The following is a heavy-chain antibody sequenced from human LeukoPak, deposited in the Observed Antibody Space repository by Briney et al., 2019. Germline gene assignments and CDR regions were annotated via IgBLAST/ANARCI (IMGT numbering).Heavy chain of an antibody. V-gene: IGHV1-69*10. J-gene: IGHJ6*02. Sequence: GASVKVSCKASGGTFSSYAISWVRQAPGQGLEWMGWIIPILGIANYAQKFQGRVTITADKSTSTAYMELSSLRSEDTAVYYCARTVDAYYDMEVWGQGPTVPVSS. CDR1: GGTFSSYA. CDR3: ARTVDAYYDMEV. CDR2: IIPILGIA. D-gene: IGHD3-16*01.